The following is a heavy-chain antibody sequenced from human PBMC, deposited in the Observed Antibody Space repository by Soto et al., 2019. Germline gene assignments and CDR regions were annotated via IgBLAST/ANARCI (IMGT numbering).Heavy chain of an antibody. CDR3: ARDLGWELPPIYYYYGMDV. J-gene: IGHJ6*02. Sequence: QVQLVQSGAEVKKPGASVKVSCKASGYTFTSHYMHWVRQAPGQGLEWMGIINPSGGSTRYAQKFQGRVTMNRDTSTSTVYMELSSLRSADTAVYYCARDLGWELPPIYYYYGMDVWGHGTTVTVSS. V-gene: IGHV1-46*01. D-gene: IGHD1-26*01. CDR2: INPSGGST. CDR1: GYTFTSHY.